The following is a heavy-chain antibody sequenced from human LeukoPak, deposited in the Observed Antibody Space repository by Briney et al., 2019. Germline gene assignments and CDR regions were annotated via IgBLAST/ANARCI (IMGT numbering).Heavy chain of an antibody. CDR3: ARDDY. CDR1: GFTFSSYT. CDR2: VSHIGPDT. J-gene: IGHJ4*02. V-gene: IGHV3-30-3*01. Sequence: GGSPRLSCAASGFTFSSYTMHWVRQAPGKGLEWVAVVSHIGPDTYYADSVKGRFTISRDNSKNTLYLQMSSLRADDTALYYCARDDYWGQGTLVTLSS.